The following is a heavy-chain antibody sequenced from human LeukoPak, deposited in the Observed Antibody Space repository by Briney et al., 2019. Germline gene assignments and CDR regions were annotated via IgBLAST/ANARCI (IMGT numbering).Heavy chain of an antibody. D-gene: IGHD5-12*01. V-gene: IGHV4-39*01. CDR3: ARQRGYSGYDVVY. CDR2: IYYSGST. J-gene: IGHJ4*02. CDR1: GGSISSSSYY. Sequence: KASETLSLTCTVSGGSISSSSYYWGWIRQPPGEGLEWIGSIYYSGSTYYNPSLKSRVTISVDTSKNQFSLKLSSVTAADTAVYYCARQRGYSGYDVVYWGQGTLVTVSS.